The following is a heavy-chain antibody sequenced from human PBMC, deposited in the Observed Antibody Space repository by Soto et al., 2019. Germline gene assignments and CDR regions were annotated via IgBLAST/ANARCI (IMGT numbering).Heavy chain of an antibody. Sequence: SETLSLTCTVSGGSISSYYWSWIRQPPGKGLEWIGYIYYSGSTNYNPSLKSRVTISVDTSKNQFSLKLSSVTAADTAVYYCARHNFYCSSTSGLNCNWFDPWGQGTLVTVSS. CDR3: ARHNFYCSSTSGLNCNWFDP. CDR1: GGSISSYY. CDR2: IYYSGST. J-gene: IGHJ5*02. D-gene: IGHD2-2*01. V-gene: IGHV4-59*08.